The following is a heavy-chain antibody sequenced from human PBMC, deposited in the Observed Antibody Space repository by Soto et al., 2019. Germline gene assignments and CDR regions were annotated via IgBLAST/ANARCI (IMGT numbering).Heavy chain of an antibody. J-gene: IGHJ4*02. Sequence: EVQLAESGGGLIQPGGSLSLSCATSGFTFSRYWIHWVRQAPGEGLVWVSRISGDGVHTDYAESVKGPFTVSRDIAKSTGYLQMNNLRAEDTAIYYCARLGFVGEGDFWGQGILVTVSS. V-gene: IGHV3-74*01. CDR3: ARLGFVGEGDF. CDR1: GFTFSRYW. CDR2: ISGDGVHT. D-gene: IGHD3-16*01.